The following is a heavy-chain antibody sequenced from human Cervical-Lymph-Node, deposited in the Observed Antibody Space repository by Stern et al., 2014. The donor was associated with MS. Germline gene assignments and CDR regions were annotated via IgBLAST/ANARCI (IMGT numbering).Heavy chain of an antibody. D-gene: IGHD3-22*01. CDR1: GGTFSNYG. J-gene: IGHJ4*02. CDR3: ARDRSLGVTPFFDS. CDR2: IIPILGTT. V-gene: IGHV1-69*01. Sequence: QVQLGQSGAEVKRPGSSVTVSCKASGGTFSNYGIVWLRQAPGQGLEWMGGIIPILGTTTYAQKFQGRVTITADDFSTTVYMELSSLRSDDTAVYYCARDRSLGVTPFFDSWGQGTLVTVSS.